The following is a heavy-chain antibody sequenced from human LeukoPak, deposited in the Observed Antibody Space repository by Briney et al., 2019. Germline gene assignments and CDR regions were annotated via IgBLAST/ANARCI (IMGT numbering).Heavy chain of an antibody. D-gene: IGHD2-15*01. CDR2: INPSSGST. V-gene: IGHV1-46*01. CDR1: GYTFTNYY. CDR3: ARGWWYLYGMDV. Sequence: ASVKVSCKASGYTFTNYYMHWVRQAPGQGLEWMGTINPSSGSTIYAQKFQGRVTMTRDTSTSTVYMELSSLRAEDTAVYYCARGWWYLYGMDVWGQGTTVTVSS. J-gene: IGHJ6*02.